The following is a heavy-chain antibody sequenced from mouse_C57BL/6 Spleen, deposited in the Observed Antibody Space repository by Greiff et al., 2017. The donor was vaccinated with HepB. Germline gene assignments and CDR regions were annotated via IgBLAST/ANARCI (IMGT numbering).Heavy chain of an antibody. J-gene: IGHJ2*01. Sequence: EVMLVESEGGLVQPGSSMKLSCTASGFTFSDYYMAWVRQVPEKGLEWVANINYDGSSTYYLDSLKSRFIISRDNAKNILYLQMSSLKSEDTATYYCARAIYDDYLDDWGQGTTLTVSS. V-gene: IGHV5-16*01. CDR3: ARAIYDDYLDD. CDR2: INYDGSST. D-gene: IGHD2-4*01. CDR1: GFTFSDYY.